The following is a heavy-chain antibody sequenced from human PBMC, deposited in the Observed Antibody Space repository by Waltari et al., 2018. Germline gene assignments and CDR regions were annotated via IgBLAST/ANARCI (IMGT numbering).Heavy chain of an antibody. J-gene: IGHJ5*02. Sequence: QLQLQESVPGLVKPSETLSLTCTVSGGSIRSRSYYWGWIRQPPGKGLEWMGSIYYSGSTYYNPSLKSRVTISVETSKNQFSLKLSSVTAADTAVYYCARGLQFWFDPWGQGTLVTVSS. V-gene: IGHV4-39*01. CDR1: GGSIRSRSYY. CDR3: ARGLQFWFDP. CDR2: IYYSGST. D-gene: IGHD4-4*01.